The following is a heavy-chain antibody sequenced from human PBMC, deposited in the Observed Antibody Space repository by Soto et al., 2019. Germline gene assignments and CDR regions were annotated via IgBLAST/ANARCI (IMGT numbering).Heavy chain of an antibody. J-gene: IGHJ3*02. CDR1: GVTFTSYA. D-gene: IGHD3-16*01. V-gene: IGHV3-23*01. CDR2: ISKSGDST. Sequence: SGGSLRLSCAASGVTFTSYAMTWVRQVPGEGLQWVSSISKSGDSTYYADSVKGRFTISRDNSNNTLSLQMHILRVEDTVVYFCAKGGYYSLFDIWGQGTVVTVSS. CDR3: AKGGYYSLFDI.